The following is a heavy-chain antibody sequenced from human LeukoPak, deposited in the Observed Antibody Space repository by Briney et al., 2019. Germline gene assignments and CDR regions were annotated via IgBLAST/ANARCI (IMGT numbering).Heavy chain of an antibody. J-gene: IGHJ4*02. CDR2: INPNSGGT. CDR1: GYTFTGYY. Sequence: ASVKVSCKASGYTFTGYYMHWVRQAPGQGLEWMGWINPNSGGTNYAQKFQGWVTMTRDTSISTAYMELSRLRSDDTAVYYCASSPSYDILTGLSYWGQGTLVTVSS. D-gene: IGHD3-9*01. V-gene: IGHV1-2*04. CDR3: ASSPSYDILTGLSY.